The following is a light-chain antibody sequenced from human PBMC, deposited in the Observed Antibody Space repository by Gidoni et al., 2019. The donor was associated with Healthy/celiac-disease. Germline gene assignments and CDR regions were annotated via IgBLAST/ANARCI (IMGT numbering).Light chain of an antibody. V-gene: IGLV8-61*01. Sequence: QTVVTQEPTFSVSPGGTGTITCGLSSGSVSTSYYPSWYQQTPGPAPRTLIYSTNTRSSGVPDRFSGSILGNKAALTITGAQADDESDYYCVLYMGSGISVFGGGTQLTVL. CDR2: STN. CDR3: VLYMGSGISV. CDR1: SGSVSTSYY. J-gene: IGLJ7*01.